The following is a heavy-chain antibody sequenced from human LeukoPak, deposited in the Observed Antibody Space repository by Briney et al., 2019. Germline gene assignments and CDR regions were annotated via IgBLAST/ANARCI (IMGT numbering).Heavy chain of an antibody. CDR2: ISGYNGDT. J-gene: IGHJ4*02. CDR3: ARLTDSSGFARNDY. CDR1: GYTFISYG. D-gene: IGHD3-22*01. V-gene: IGHV1-18*01. Sequence: ASVKVSCKASGYTFISYGITWARQAPGQGLEWLGWISGYNGDTKYAQKIEGRVTMTTDASTSTAYLEVGSLRSDDTAMYYCARLTDSSGFARNDYWGQGTLVTVSS.